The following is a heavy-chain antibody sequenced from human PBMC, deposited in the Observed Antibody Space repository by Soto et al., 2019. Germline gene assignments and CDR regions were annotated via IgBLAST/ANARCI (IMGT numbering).Heavy chain of an antibody. J-gene: IGHJ2*01. Sequence: QVQLQESGPGLVKPSETLSLTCTVSGGSISSYYWSWIRQPAGKGLEWIGRIYTSGSTNYNPSLKSRVTRSDDTSKNPFSLKLGSVTAADTAVYYCAGVSSDGYDGWYFDLWGRGTLVTVSS. V-gene: IGHV4-4*07. CDR2: IYTSGST. CDR3: AGVSSDGYDGWYFDL. D-gene: IGHD5-12*01. CDR1: GGSISSYY.